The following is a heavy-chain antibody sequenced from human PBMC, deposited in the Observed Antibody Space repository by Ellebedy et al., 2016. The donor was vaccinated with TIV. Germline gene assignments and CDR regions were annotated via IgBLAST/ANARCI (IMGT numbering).Heavy chain of an antibody. Sequence: SETLSLTCTVSGVSISTYYWSWIRQPPGKGLEWIGYVSYSGTTNYNPSLKSRVTISVDTSNHRLPLKLNSVTAADTAVYYCARTFTERLGGLATHWVLDYWGQGTLVTASS. D-gene: IGHD5-12*01. CDR1: GVSISTYY. J-gene: IGHJ4*02. CDR3: ARTFTERLGGLATHWVLDY. V-gene: IGHV4-59*01. CDR2: VSYSGTT.